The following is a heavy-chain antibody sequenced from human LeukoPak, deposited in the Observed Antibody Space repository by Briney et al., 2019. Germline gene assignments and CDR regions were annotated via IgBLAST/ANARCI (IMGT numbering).Heavy chain of an antibody. D-gene: IGHD2-15*01. CDR2: IIPILGIA. Sequence: ASVKVSCKASGGTFSSYAISWVRQAPGQGLECMGRIIPILGIANYAQKFQGRVTITADKSTSTAYMELSSLRSEDTAVYYCAREIGYCSGGSCYFDPWGQGTLVTVSS. V-gene: IGHV1-69*04. CDR1: GGTFSSYA. CDR3: AREIGYCSGGSCYFDP. J-gene: IGHJ5*02.